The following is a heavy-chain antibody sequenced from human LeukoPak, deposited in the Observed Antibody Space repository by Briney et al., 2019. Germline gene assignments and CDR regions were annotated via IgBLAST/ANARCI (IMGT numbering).Heavy chain of an antibody. CDR2: IHTSGST. D-gene: IGHD2-21*02. V-gene: IGHV4-61*02. CDR1: GGSISSGSDY. Sequence: TLSLTCTVSGGSISSGSDYWSWIRQPAGKGLEWIGRIHTSGSTNYNPSLKSRVTISVDTSKNQFSLKLSSVTAADTAVYYCARHVTAKFDYWGQGTLVTVSS. CDR3: ARHVTAKFDY. J-gene: IGHJ4*02.